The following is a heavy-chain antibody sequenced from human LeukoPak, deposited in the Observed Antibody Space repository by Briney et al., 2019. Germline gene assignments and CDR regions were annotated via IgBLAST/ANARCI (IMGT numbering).Heavy chain of an antibody. Sequence: PGRSLRLSCAVSGFAFNEYNMHWVRQAPGKGLEWVAFIFYDGSNKKDADSVKGRFTISRDNSRSTVYLQMNSLRPEDTAVYYCARDFSGRYTIDYWSQGTLVTVSS. V-gene: IGHV3-30*04. CDR2: IFYDGSNK. CDR3: ARDFSGRYTIDY. CDR1: GFAFNEYN. D-gene: IGHD6-19*01. J-gene: IGHJ4*02.